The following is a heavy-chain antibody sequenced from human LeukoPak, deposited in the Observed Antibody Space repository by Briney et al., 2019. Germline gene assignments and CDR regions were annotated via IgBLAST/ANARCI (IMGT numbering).Heavy chain of an antibody. CDR3: AREGNYYGSGSYIGY. CDR1: GFTVSSNY. V-gene: IGHV3-66*01. D-gene: IGHD3-10*01. Sequence: PGGSLRLSCAAWGFTVSSNYMSWVRGAPGGGVVWVSDIYSGGSTYYADSVKGRFTISRDNSKNTLSLQMNSLRAEDTAVYYCAREGNYYGSGSYIGYWGQGTLVTVSS. CDR2: IYSGGST. J-gene: IGHJ4*02.